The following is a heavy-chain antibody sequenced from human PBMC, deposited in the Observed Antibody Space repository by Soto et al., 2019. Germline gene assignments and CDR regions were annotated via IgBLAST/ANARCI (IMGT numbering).Heavy chain of an antibody. V-gene: IGHV1-69*12. Sequence: QVQLVQSGAEVKKPGSSVKVSCKASGGTFSSYAISWVRQSPGQGLEWMGGIIPIFGTADYAQKFQGRVTITADESTITAYMELSSLRSEDPAVYYCAKHSDNWDYYCGMDVWGQGTTVTVSS. CDR2: IIPIFGTA. D-gene: IGHD1-20*01. J-gene: IGHJ6*02. CDR1: GGTFSSYA. CDR3: AKHSDNWDYYCGMDV.